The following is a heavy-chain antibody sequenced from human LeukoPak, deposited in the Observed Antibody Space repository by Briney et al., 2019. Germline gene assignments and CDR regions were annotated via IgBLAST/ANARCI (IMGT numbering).Heavy chain of an antibody. CDR3: ARVLYYYDSSGYYYYYGMDV. V-gene: IGHV4-59*01. CDR2: IYYSGST. J-gene: IGHJ6*02. Sequence: SETLSLTCTVSGGSISSYYWSWIRQPPGKGLEWLGYIYYSGSTNYNPSLKSRVTISVDTSKNQFSLKLSSVTAADTAVYYCARVLYYYDSSGYYYYYGMDVWGQGTTVTVSS. D-gene: IGHD3-22*01. CDR1: GGSISSYY.